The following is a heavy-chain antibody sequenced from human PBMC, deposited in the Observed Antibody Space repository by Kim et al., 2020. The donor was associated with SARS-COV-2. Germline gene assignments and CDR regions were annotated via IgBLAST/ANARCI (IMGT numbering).Heavy chain of an antibody. CDR2: IIPIFGTA. J-gene: IGHJ4*02. D-gene: IGHD3-9*01. CDR1: GGTFSSYA. CDR3: VSNILTGYHKYFDY. V-gene: IGHV1-69*13. Sequence: SVKVSCKASGGTFSSYAISWVRQAPGQGLEWMGGIIPIFGTANYAQKFQGRVTITADESTSTAYMELSSLRSEDTAVYYCVSNILTGYHKYFDYWGQGTLVTVSS.